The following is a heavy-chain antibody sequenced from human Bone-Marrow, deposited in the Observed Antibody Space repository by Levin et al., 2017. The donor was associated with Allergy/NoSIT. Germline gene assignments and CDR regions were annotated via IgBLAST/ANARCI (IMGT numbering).Heavy chain of an antibody. CDR2: IYPSDSDT. D-gene: IGHD3-3*02. CDR1: GYTFSNDW. V-gene: IGHV5-51*01. Sequence: GESLKISCKASGYTFSNDWIAWVRQMPGKALQCMGIIYPSDSDTRYSPSFQGQVTISVDKSINTAFLHFSSLKASDTAMYFCARRILRQVGDPIDAFDLWGQGTMVTVSS. J-gene: IGHJ3*01. CDR3: ARRILRQVGDPIDAFDL.